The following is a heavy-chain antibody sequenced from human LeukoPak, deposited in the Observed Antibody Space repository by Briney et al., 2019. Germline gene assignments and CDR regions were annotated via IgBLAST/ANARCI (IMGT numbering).Heavy chain of an antibody. CDR1: GFTFSSYA. Sequence: GGSLRLSCAASGFTFSSYAMSWVRQAPGKGLEWVSAISGSGGSTYYADSVKGRFTISRDNSKNTLYLQMNSLRAEDTAVYYCAKDVPLYSGYSSSWCGGDYYYYGMDVWGQGTTVTVSS. D-gene: IGHD6-13*01. CDR2: ISGSGGST. V-gene: IGHV3-23*01. CDR3: AKDVPLYSGYSSSWCGGDYYYYGMDV. J-gene: IGHJ6*02.